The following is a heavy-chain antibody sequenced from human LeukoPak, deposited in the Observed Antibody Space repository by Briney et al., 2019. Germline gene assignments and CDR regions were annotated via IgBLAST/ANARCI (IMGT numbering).Heavy chain of an antibody. V-gene: IGHV4-61*02. CDR2: IYTSGST. CDR3: ARSGYSYGTGYYFDY. Sequence: SQTLSLTCTVSGGSISSGSYYWSWIRQPAGKGLEWIGRIYTSGSTNYNPSLKSRVTISVDTSKNQFSLKLSSVTAADTAVYYCARSGYSYGTGYYFDYWGQGMLVTVSS. CDR1: GGSISSGSYY. D-gene: IGHD5-18*01. J-gene: IGHJ4*02.